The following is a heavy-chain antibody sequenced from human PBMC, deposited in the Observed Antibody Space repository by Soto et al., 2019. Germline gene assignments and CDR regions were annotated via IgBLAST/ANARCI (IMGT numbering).Heavy chain of an antibody. Sequence: QVQLVQSGAEVKKPGASVKISCKASGDTFTSYYMHCVRQAPGQGLEWMGIINPSGDTSYAQKFQGRVTMSRDTSTSTVYMELSSLRSEDTAVYYCARVYCSGGGCYGFDYWGQGTLVTVSS. CDR3: ARVYCSGGGCYGFDY. J-gene: IGHJ4*02. D-gene: IGHD2-15*01. CDR1: GDTFTSYY. CDR2: INPSGDT. V-gene: IGHV1-46*01.